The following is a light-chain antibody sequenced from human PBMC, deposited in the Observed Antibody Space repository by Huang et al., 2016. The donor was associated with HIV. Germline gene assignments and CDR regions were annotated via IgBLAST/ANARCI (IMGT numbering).Light chain of an antibody. Sequence: EIVLTQSPGTLSLSPGERAILSCRASQSVSNNYLAWYQQKPGQPPRRLIYGASSRATGISDRFSGSGSGTDFTLTISRLEPEDFAVYYCHQYGMSPRTFGQGTKLEIK. CDR1: QSVSNNY. CDR2: GAS. V-gene: IGKV3-20*01. J-gene: IGKJ2*01. CDR3: HQYGMSPRT.